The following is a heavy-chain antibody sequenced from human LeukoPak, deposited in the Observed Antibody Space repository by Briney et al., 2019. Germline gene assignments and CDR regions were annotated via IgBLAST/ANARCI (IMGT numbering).Heavy chain of an antibody. V-gene: IGHV3-74*01. D-gene: IGHD3-3*01. CDR3: ARDYDFCRFDY. CDR1: GFTFTTYW. Sequence: PGGSLRLSCAASGFTFTTYWMHWVRQVPGKGLVWVARIKGDGSSTRHADSMKGRFTISRDNAKNTLYLQMNSLRDEDTAVYYCARDYDFCRFDYWGQGTLVTVSS. J-gene: IGHJ4*02. CDR2: IKGDGSST.